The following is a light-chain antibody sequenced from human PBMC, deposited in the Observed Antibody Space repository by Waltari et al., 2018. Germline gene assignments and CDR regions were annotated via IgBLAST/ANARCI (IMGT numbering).Light chain of an antibody. J-gene: IGKJ1*01. CDR1: QRVSSN. Sequence: EIVMTQSPATLSVSPGERATLSCRASQRVSSNLAWDQQKPGQAPRLLIYGASTRATGIPARFSGGGSGTEFTLTISSLQSEDFAVYYCQQYNNWPRTFGQGTKVEIE. V-gene: IGKV3-15*01. CDR3: QQYNNWPRT. CDR2: GAS.